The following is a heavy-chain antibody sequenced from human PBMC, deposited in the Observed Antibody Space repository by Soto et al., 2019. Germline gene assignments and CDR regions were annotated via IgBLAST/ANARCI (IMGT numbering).Heavy chain of an antibody. CDR3: AKDGLVSAFDI. CDR1: GFTFSSYG. CDR2: ISYDGSNK. J-gene: IGHJ3*02. V-gene: IGHV3-30*18. Sequence: GGSLRLSCAGSGFTFSSYGMHWVRQAPGKGLEWVAVISYDGSNKYYADSVKGRFTISRDNSKNTLYLQMNSLRAEDTAVYYCAKDGLVSAFDIWGQGTMVTVSS. D-gene: IGHD1-26*01.